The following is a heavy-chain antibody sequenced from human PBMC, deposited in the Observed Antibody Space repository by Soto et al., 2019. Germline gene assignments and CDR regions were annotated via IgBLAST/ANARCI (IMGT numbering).Heavy chain of an antibody. CDR1: GFTVSSYG. J-gene: IGHJ6*02. Sequence: XGSLRLSCAASGFTVSSYGMHWVRQAPGKGLEWVAVIWYDGSNKYYADSVKGRFTISRDNSKNTLYLQMNSLRAEDTAVYYCARGSKVTGDYYYYGMDVWGQGTTVTVSS. D-gene: IGHD4-17*01. CDR3: ARGSKVTGDYYYYGMDV. V-gene: IGHV3-33*01. CDR2: IWYDGSNK.